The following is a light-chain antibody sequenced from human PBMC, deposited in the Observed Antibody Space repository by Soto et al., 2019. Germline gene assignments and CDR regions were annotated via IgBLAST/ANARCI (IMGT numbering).Light chain of an antibody. J-gene: IGKJ2*01. Sequence: EIVLTQSPGTLSLSPGERATLSCRASQSVSINYLAWYQQKLGQAPRLLIFGASNRATGIPDRFSGSGSGTDFTLTITRLEPEDFAVYYCHQYGSSPQTFGPGAKLEIK. V-gene: IGKV3-20*01. CDR3: HQYGSSPQT. CDR1: QSVSINY. CDR2: GAS.